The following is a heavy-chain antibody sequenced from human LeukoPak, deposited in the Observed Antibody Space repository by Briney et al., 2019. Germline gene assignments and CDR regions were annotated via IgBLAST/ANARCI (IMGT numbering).Heavy chain of an antibody. CDR1: GGSIGGDH. CDR2: ISYTGST. J-gene: IGHJ4*02. Sequence: SETLSLTCTISGGSIGGDHWSWIRQAPGKGLEWIGYISYTGSTSYNPPLRSRVTISLHTSENQFSLRLTSVTAADTAVYYCARAVTGTSMVDYWGQGTLVAVSS. D-gene: IGHD6-19*01. CDR3: ARAVTGTSMVDY. V-gene: IGHV4-59*08.